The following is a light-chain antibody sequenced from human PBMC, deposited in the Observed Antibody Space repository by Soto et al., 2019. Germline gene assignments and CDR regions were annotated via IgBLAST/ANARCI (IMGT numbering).Light chain of an antibody. V-gene: IGLV1-44*01. Sequence: QSVLTQPPSASGTPGQSVTISCSGSSSNIGSNTVNWYQQLPGTAPKLLIYSNNQRPSGVPDRFSGSKSGTSASLAISGLQSEDEADYYFAARDDSLNCVVFGGGTKVTV. J-gene: IGLJ2*01. CDR3: AARDDSLNCVV. CDR1: SSNIGSNT. CDR2: SNN.